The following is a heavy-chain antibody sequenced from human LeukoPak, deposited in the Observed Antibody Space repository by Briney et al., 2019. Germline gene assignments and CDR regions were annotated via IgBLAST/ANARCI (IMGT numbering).Heavy chain of an antibody. V-gene: IGHV4-39*07. Sequence: SETLSLTCTVSGGSISSSGYYWGWIRQPPGKGLEWIGSIYYSGSTYYNPSLKSRVTISVDTSKNQFSLKLSSVTAADTAVYYCARPFYDYGDYDDAFDIWGQGTMVTVSS. CDR3: ARPFYDYGDYDDAFDI. D-gene: IGHD4-17*01. CDR2: IYYSGST. CDR1: GGSISSSGYY. J-gene: IGHJ3*02.